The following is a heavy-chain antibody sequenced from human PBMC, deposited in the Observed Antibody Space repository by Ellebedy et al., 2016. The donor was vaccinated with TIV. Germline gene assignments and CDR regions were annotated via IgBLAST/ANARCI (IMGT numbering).Heavy chain of an antibody. J-gene: IGHJ4*02. CDR2: IYNGGAT. CDR3: ATHRDEWLTTGLEY. CDR1: AGSVTNEGRT. Sequence: MPSETLSLTCSFSAGSVTNEGRTWTWIRQPPGGGLQLIGYIYNGGATNYNVSLRGRATIDVDTSNNQISLQLRSVTAEDTAVYYFATHRDEWLTTGLEYWGQGTVVIVSS. D-gene: IGHD6-19*01. V-gene: IGHV4-61*08.